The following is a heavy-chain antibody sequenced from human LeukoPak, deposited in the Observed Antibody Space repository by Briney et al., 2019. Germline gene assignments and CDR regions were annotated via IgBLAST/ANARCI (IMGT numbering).Heavy chain of an antibody. J-gene: IGHJ4*02. V-gene: IGHV4-59*01. Sequence: PSETLSLTCTVSGGSISSYYWSWIRQTPREGLEWIGYIYYSGSTNYNPSPKSRVTISVDTSKNQFSLKLSSVTAADTAVYYCATTAGPKSYDCSGYYTFWGQGTLVTVSS. CDR3: ATTAGPKSYDCSGYYTF. CDR1: GGSISSYY. CDR2: IYYSGST. D-gene: IGHD3-22*01.